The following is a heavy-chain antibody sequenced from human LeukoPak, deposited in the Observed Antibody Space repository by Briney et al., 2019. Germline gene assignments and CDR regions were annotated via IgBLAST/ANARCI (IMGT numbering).Heavy chain of an antibody. Sequence: PGGSLRLSCAASGFSLSFSNMNWVRQAPGKGLEWVSYISSTNGHTYYADSVNGRFTISRDTAKNSLYLQMNSLRAEDTAVYYCARPHINYYDSSGYFSWGQGTLVTVSS. CDR2: ISSTNGHT. CDR3: ARPHINYYDSSGYFS. CDR1: GFSLSFSN. J-gene: IGHJ5*02. D-gene: IGHD3-22*01. V-gene: IGHV3-21*06.